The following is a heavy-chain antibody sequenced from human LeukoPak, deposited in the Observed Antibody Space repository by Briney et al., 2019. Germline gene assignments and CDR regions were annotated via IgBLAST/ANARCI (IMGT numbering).Heavy chain of an antibody. D-gene: IGHD3-10*01. J-gene: IGHJ4*02. CDR1: CGSMSSGGYY. CDR3: ASFLMVRGVIIMDY. Sequence: PSETLSLTCTVSCGSMSSGGYYWSWIRQHPGKGLEWIGYIYYSGSTYYNPSLKSRVTISVDTSKNQFSLKLSSVTAADTAVYYCASFLMVRGVIIMDYWGQGTLVTVSS. V-gene: IGHV4-31*03. CDR2: IYYSGST.